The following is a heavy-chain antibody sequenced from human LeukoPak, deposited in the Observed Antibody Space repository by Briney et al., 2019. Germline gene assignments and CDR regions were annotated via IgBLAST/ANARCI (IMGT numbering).Heavy chain of an antibody. V-gene: IGHV3-48*02. Sequence: GGSLRLSCAASGFTFSSYSMNWVRQAPGKGLEWVSYISSSSSTIYYADSVKGRFTISRDNAKNSLYLQMNSLRDEDTAVYYCARGGGSSSWYPVDFDYWGRGTLVTVSS. CDR1: GFTFSSYS. J-gene: IGHJ4*02. D-gene: IGHD6-13*01. CDR3: ARGGGSSSWYPVDFDY. CDR2: ISSSSSTI.